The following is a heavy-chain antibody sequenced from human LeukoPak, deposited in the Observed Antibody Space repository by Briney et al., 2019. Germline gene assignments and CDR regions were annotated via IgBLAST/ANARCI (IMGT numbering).Heavy chain of an antibody. CDR2: VFDSGRT. D-gene: IGHD5-18*01. J-gene: IGHJ4*02. CDR1: GGSMTTHH. V-gene: IGHV4-59*11. CDR3: TTIKRGNIFGYFDF. Sequence: SETLSLTCTVPGGSMTTHHWNWIRQTPGKGLEWIGYVFDSGRTKENPSLKSRVTLSADTSKNQLSLRLSSVTAADTAVYYCTTIKRGNIFGYFDFWGQGILVTVSS.